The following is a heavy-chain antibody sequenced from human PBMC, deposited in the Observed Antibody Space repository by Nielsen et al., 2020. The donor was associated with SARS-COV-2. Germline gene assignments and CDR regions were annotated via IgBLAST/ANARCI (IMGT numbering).Heavy chain of an antibody. Sequence: SETLSLTCTVCGGSISTYYWSWIRQPPGKGLEWIGRIYSSGSTNYNPSLKSRITISLDTSKNQFSLKLTSVTAADTAVYYCARDSGPYSNYVDYWGQGTLVTDSS. D-gene: IGHD4-11*01. J-gene: IGHJ4*02. CDR1: GGSISTYY. CDR2: IYSSGST. CDR3: ARDSGPYSNYVDY. V-gene: IGHV4-4*07.